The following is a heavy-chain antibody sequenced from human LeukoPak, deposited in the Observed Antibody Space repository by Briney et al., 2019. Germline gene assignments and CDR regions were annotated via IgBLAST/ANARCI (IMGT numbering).Heavy chain of an antibody. CDR2: IIPIFGTA. Sequence: GASVKVSCKASGGTFSSYAISWVRQAPGQGLEWMGGIIPIFGTANYAQKFQGRVTITTDESTSTAYMELSSLRSEDTAVYYCASGWGSERENWFDPWGQGTLVTVSS. J-gene: IGHJ5*02. CDR3: ASGWGSERENWFDP. V-gene: IGHV1-69*05. CDR1: GGTFSSYA. D-gene: IGHD7-27*01.